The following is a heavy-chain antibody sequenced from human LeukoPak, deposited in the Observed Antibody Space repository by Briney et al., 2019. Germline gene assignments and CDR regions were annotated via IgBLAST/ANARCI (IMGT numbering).Heavy chain of an antibody. V-gene: IGHV3-33*01. CDR2: IWYDGSNK. CDR3: ARGNYQLSNGMDV. J-gene: IGHJ6*02. Sequence: GTSLRLSCAASGFTFRNYGIHWVRQAPGKGLEWVAIIWYDGSNKYYADSVKGRFTISRDNSKNTLYLQMNSLRAEDTALYYCARGNYQLSNGMDVWGQGTTVRLL. D-gene: IGHD1-7*01. CDR1: GFTFRNYG.